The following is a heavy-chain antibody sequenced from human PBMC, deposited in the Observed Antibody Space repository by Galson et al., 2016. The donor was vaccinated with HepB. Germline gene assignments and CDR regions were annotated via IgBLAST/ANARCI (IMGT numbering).Heavy chain of an antibody. CDR3: ATCLAPESEGGYFDY. V-gene: IGHV3-48*02. CDR2: IPHDTSSST. Sequence: SLRLSCAVSGLTFRFYRMTWVRQAPGKGLERVSSIPHDTSSSTHYADAVRGRFATSRDNAKNSLFLQMNNLRDEDTAVYYCATCLAPESEGGYFDYWSQGTLVTVSS. D-gene: IGHD1-14*01. J-gene: IGHJ4*02. CDR1: GLTFRFYR.